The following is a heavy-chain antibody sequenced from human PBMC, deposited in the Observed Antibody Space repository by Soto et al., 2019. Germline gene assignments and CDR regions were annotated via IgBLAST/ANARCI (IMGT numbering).Heavy chain of an antibody. CDR3: ARDSMIVAGAFDI. J-gene: IGHJ3*02. CDR2: TRNKANSYTT. Sequence: GGSLRLSCAASGFTFSDHYMDWVRQAPGKGLEWVGRTRNKANSYTTEYAASVKGRFTISRDDSKNSLYLQMNSLKTEDTAVYYCARDSMIVAGAFDIWGQGTMVTVSS. CDR1: GFTFSDHY. D-gene: IGHD3-22*01. V-gene: IGHV3-72*01.